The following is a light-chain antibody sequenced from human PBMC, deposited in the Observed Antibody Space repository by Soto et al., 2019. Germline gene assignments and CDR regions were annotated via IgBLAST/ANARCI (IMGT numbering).Light chain of an antibody. CDR2: SNN. Sequence: QSVLTQPPSASGTPGQRVTISCSGSSSDIGSNTVNWYQQLPGTTPKLLIYSNNQRPSGVPDPFSGSKSGNSAPLAISGLQSEDEADYYCAAWDDSLNGVVFGGGTKVTVL. CDR3: AAWDDSLNGVV. CDR1: SSDIGSNT. V-gene: IGLV1-44*01. J-gene: IGLJ2*01.